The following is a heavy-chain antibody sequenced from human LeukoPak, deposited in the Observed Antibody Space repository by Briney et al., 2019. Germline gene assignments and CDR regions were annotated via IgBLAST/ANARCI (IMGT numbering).Heavy chain of an antibody. CDR3: AKKVVVGATSPYSDFQD. CDR2: ISGSGVTT. V-gene: IGHV3-23*01. CDR1: GFTFSSYA. J-gene: IGHJ1*01. D-gene: IGHD1-26*01. Sequence: GGSLRLSCVASGFTFSSYAMSWVRQAPGKGLEWVSAISGSGVTTHYAGSVKGRFSISRDNSKNTLYLQMNSLSVEDTALYYCAKKVVVGATSPYSDFQDWGQGTLVTVSS.